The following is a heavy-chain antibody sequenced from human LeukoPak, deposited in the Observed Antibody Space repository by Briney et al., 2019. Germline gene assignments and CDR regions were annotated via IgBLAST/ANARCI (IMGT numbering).Heavy chain of an antibody. CDR3: ARLGSGATVDDTFDI. V-gene: IGHV3-21*01. D-gene: IGHD4-17*01. CDR2: ISSTSSHI. CDR1: GCTFSRYS. Sequence: GGSLRLSCAASGCTFSRYSMNWVRQAPRKGLEWVSSISSTSSHIYYADSMKGRFTISRENAKNSLYLQMNSLGVDDTAVYYCARLGSGATVDDTFDIWGQGTVVTVSS. J-gene: IGHJ3*02.